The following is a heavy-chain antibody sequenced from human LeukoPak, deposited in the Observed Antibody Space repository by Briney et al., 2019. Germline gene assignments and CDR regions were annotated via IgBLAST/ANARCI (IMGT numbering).Heavy chain of an antibody. V-gene: IGHV3-21*06. CDR2: ILSSSSYM. CDR1: GFTFSSYS. D-gene: IGHD4-17*01. J-gene: IGHJ4*02. CDR3: ARDPYGDYVGY. Sequence: GGSLRLSCVASGFTFSSYSMNWVRQAPGKGLEWVSSILSSSSYMYYADSVKGRFTISRDNARNSLFLQMNSLRAEDSAVYYCARDPYGDYVGYWGQGTLVTVSS.